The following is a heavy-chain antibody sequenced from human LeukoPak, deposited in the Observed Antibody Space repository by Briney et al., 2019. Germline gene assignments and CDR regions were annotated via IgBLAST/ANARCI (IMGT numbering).Heavy chain of an antibody. V-gene: IGHV3-48*03. CDR1: GFTFSSYE. D-gene: IGHD4-23*01. Sequence: PGGSLRLSCAASGFTFSSYEMNWVRQAPGKGLEWVSYISSSGSTIYYADSVKGRFTISRDNAKNSLYLQMNSLRAEDTAVYYCARGEGRWASYGMDVWGQGTTVTVSS. J-gene: IGHJ6*02. CDR2: ISSSGSTI. CDR3: ARGEGRWASYGMDV.